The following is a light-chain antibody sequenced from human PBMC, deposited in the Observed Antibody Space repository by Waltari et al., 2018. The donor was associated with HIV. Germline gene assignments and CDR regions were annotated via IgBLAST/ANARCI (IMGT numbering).Light chain of an antibody. V-gene: IGLV2-8*01. CDR2: EVT. CDR3: SSYAGSIYSV. CDR1: SSDVGGYNY. J-gene: IGLJ1*01. Sequence: QSALTQPPSASGSPGQSVTISCTGTSSDVGGYNYVSWYQQHPGKAPKLMIYEVTKRPSGVPDRFSGSKSGNTASLTVSGLQAEDEADYYCSSYAGSIYSVFGTGTKVTVL.